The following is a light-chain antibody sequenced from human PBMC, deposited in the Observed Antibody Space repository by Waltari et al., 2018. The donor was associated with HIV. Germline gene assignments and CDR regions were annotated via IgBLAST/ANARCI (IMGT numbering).Light chain of an antibody. V-gene: IGLV5-45*02. CDR2: YKSDSDK. J-gene: IGLJ3*02. CDR1: SRINFGTYP. Sequence: QPVLTQPSSVFSSHGTSASPTCNLRSRINFGTYPIIWYQPNPGSPPQYPLAYKSDSDKQQGSGVPSRFSGSKDASANAGILLISGLQSEDEADYYCMIWYSSAGVFGGGTKLTVL. CDR3: MIWYSSAGV.